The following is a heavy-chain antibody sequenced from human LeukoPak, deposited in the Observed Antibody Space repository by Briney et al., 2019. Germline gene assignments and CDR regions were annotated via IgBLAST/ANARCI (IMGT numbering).Heavy chain of an antibody. V-gene: IGHV3-53*01. CDR2: IYSGGST. Sequence: GGSLRLSCAASEFSVGSNYMSWVRQAPGKGLEWVSIIYSGGSTFYADSVKGRFTISRDNSKNTLYLQMNSLRAEDTAVYYCARGGSYLSAFDIWGQGTMVTVSS. CDR3: ARGGSYLSAFDI. CDR1: EFSVGSNY. J-gene: IGHJ3*02. D-gene: IGHD1-26*01.